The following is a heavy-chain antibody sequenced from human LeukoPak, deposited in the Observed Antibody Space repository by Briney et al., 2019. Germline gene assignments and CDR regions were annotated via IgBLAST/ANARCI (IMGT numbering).Heavy chain of an antibody. J-gene: IGHJ4*02. D-gene: IGHD1-1*01. V-gene: IGHV3-23*01. CDR2: ITGTSAGT. Sequence: GGSLRLSCVASGFTFSNYAMSWVRQAPGKGLEWVSSITGTSAGTYYTYSVKGRFTISRDNSKNTLYLQMNSLRAEDTAVYFCAGERPERHLSFDYWGQGTLVTVSS. CDR3: AGERPERHLSFDY. CDR1: GFTFSNYA.